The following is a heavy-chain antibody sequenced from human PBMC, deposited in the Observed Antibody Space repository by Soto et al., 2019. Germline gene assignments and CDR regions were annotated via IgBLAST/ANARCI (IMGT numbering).Heavy chain of an antibody. CDR2: IWYDGSNK. J-gene: IGHJ6*02. D-gene: IGHD2-15*01. Sequence: GGSLRLSCAASGFTFSSYGMHWVRQAPGKGLEWVAVIWYDGSNKYYADSVKGRFTISRDNSKNTLYLQMNSLRAEDTAVYYCARDGYCSGGSCYSYYYGMDVWGQGTTVTVSS. CDR3: ARDGYCSGGSCYSYYYGMDV. CDR1: GFTFSSYG. V-gene: IGHV3-33*01.